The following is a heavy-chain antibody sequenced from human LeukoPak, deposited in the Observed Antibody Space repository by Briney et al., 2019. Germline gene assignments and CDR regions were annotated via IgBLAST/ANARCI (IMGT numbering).Heavy chain of an antibody. Sequence: GGSLRLSCAVSGITLSNYGMSWVRQAPGKGLEWVAGISDSGGRTNYADSVKGRFTISRDNPKNTLYLQMNSLRAEDTAVYFCARNRPAGYDYDYGFELQHWGQGTLVTVSS. V-gene: IGHV3-23*01. J-gene: IGHJ1*01. CDR2: ISDSGGRT. CDR1: GITLSNYG. CDR3: ARNRPAGYDYDYGFELQH. D-gene: IGHD4/OR15-4a*01.